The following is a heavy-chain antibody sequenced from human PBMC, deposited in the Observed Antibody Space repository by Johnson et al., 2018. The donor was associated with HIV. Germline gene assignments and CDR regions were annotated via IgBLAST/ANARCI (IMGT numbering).Heavy chain of an antibody. Sequence: VQLVESGGGVVRPGGSLRLSCAASGFTFDDFAMSWVRQAPGKGLEWVSGISWNGGSTGYADSVEGRFTISRDNAKNSLYLQMNSLRAEDTAVYYCFIAPDAFDIWGQGTMVTVSS. CDR2: ISWNGGST. CDR1: GFTFDDFA. D-gene: IGHD6-13*01. CDR3: FIAPDAFDI. J-gene: IGHJ3*02. V-gene: IGHV3-20*04.